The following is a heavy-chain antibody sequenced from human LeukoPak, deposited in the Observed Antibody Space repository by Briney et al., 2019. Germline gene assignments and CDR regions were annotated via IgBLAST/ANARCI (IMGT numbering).Heavy chain of an antibody. J-gene: IGHJ5*02. CDR3: ARGAYGSPSQNWFDP. CDR1: GGSIRSYY. CDR2: IYTSGST. D-gene: IGHD3-10*01. V-gene: IGHV4-4*07. Sequence: PSETLSLTCAVSGGSIRSYYWSWIRQPAGKGLEWIGRIYTSGSTDYNPSLKSRVTMSVDTSKNQFSLKLSSVTAADTAVYYCARGAYGSPSQNWFDPWGQGTLVTVSS.